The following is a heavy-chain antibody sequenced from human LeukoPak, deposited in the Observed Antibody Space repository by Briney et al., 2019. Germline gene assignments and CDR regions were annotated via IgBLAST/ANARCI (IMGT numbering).Heavy chain of an antibody. CDR2: IYYSGST. D-gene: IGHD1-26*01. V-gene: IGHV4-61*01. CDR3: ARAAYSGSYHSDY. Sequence: SETLSLTCTVSGGSVSSGSYYWNWIRQPPGKGLEWIGYIYYSGSTNYNPSLKSRVTISVDTSKNQFSLKLSSVTAADTAVYYCARAAYSGSYHSDYWGQGTLVTVSS. J-gene: IGHJ4*02. CDR1: GGSVSSGSYY.